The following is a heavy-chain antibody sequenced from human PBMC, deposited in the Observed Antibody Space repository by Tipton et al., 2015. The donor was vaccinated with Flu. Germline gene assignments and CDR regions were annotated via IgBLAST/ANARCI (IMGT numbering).Heavy chain of an antibody. CDR3: AREKPPFYYTSGDLSGFDP. D-gene: IGHD3-10*01. Sequence: TLSLTCSVSNGPINYFYWSWIRQPAGKGLEWIGRIYTSGSTKYNPSLKSRVTMSVDTSKNQVSLKLTSVTAADTAVYYCAREKPPFYYTSGDLSGFDPWGPGTLVTVSS. V-gene: IGHV4-4*07. CDR2: IYTSGST. J-gene: IGHJ5*02. CDR1: NGPINYFY.